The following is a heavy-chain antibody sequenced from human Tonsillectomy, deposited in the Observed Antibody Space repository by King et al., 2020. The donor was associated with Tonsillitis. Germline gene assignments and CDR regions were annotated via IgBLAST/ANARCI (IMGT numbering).Heavy chain of an antibody. J-gene: IGHJ4*02. Sequence: VQLQESGPGLVKPSETLSLTCTVSGGSISGYYWTWIRQPPGRGLEWIGYIYYTGSTNYKPSLKSRVTISLDTSKNQFSLKLSSVTAADTAVYYCARVRPGWWLPLDYWGQGTLVTVSS. D-gene: IGHD2-15*01. CDR2: IYYTGST. CDR3: ARVRPGWWLPLDY. V-gene: IGHV4-59*08. CDR1: GGSISGYY.